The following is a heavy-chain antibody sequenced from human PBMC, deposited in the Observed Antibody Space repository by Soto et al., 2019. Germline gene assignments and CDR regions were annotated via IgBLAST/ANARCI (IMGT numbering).Heavy chain of an antibody. V-gene: IGHV1-18*01. J-gene: IGHJ5*02. Sequence: ASVKVSCKASGYTFTSYGISWVRQAAGQGLEWMGWIIAYSGNTNDAQKLQGGGTMTTDTATSTAYMDLRSLRCDGKPGCYDARDYGGSGRLNAHNRFDP. CDR2: IIAYSGNT. CDR1: GYTFTSYG. CDR3: ARDYGGSGRLNAHNRFDP. D-gene: IGHD3-10*01.